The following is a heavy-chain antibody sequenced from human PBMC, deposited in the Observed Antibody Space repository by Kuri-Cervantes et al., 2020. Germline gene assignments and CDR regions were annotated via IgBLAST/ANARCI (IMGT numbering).Heavy chain of an antibody. CDR3: ARGGLGYCSSTSCYVATYRRSAFDT. D-gene: IGHD2-2*01. Sequence: SETLSLTCTVSGGSISSYYWSWIRQPPGKGLEWIGYIYYSGSTNYNPSLKSRVTISVDTSKNQFSLKLSSVTAADTAVYYCARGGLGYCSSTSCYVATYRRSAFDTWGQGTMVTVSS. CDR1: GGSISSYY. CDR2: IYYSGST. V-gene: IGHV4-59*12. J-gene: IGHJ3*02.